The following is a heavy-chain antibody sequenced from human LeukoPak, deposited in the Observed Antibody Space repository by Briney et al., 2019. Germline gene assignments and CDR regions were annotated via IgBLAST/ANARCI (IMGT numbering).Heavy chain of an antibody. CDR3: ARARWYSCDY. CDR2: TNSGGSVT. D-gene: IGHD5-24*01. Sequence: GGSLRLSCAVSRFTFSGHWMLWVRQAPGRGLEWVSSTNSGGSVTGYTDSVKGRFTVSRDNAKNTLFLQMSSLRAEDTAVYYCARARWYSCDYWGQGTLVTVSS. J-gene: IGHJ4*02. CDR1: RFTFSGHW. V-gene: IGHV3-74*01.